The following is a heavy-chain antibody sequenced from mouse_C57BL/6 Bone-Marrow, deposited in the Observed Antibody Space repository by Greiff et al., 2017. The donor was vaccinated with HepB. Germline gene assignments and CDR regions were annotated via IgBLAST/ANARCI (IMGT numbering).Heavy chain of an antibody. CDR1: GYTFTSYW. CDR3: ARERGTGSYAMDY. D-gene: IGHD4-1*01. Sequence: VQLQQPGAELVKPGASVKMSCKASGYTFTSYWITWVKQRPGQGLEWIGDIYPGSGSTNYNEKFKSTATLTVDTSSSTAYMPLISLTSEDSAVYYCARERGTGSYAMDYWGQGTSVTVSS. CDR2: IYPGSGST. V-gene: IGHV1-55*01. J-gene: IGHJ4*01.